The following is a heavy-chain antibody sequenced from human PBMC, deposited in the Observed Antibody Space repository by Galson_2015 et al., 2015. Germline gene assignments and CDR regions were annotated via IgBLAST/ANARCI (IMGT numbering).Heavy chain of an antibody. V-gene: IGHV3-11*01. J-gene: IGHJ4*02. Sequence: SLRLSCAASGFTFSDYYMSWIRQAPGKGLEWVSYISSSGSTIYYADSVKGRFTISRDNAKNSLYLQMNSLRAEDTAVYYCARGKIEWLEPRYFDYWGQGTLVTVSS. CDR3: ARGKIEWLEPRYFDY. CDR2: ISSSGSTI. CDR1: GFTFSDYY. D-gene: IGHD5-12*01.